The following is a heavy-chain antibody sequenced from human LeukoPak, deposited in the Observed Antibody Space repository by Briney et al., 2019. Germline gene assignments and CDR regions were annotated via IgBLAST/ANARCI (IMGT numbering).Heavy chain of an antibody. V-gene: IGHV4-39*07. CDR1: GGSISSSSYY. Sequence: KSSETLSLTCTVSGGSISSSSYYWGWIRQPPGKGLEWIGSIYYSGSTYYNPSLKSRVTISVDTSKNQFSLKLSSVTAADTAVYYCARELVDSSGYNWGQGTLVTVSS. CDR3: ARELVDSSGYN. CDR2: IYYSGST. D-gene: IGHD3-22*01. J-gene: IGHJ4*02.